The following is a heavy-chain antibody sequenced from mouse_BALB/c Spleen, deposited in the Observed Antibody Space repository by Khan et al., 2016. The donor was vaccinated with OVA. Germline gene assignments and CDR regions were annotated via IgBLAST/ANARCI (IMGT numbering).Heavy chain of an antibody. CDR1: GYSFTNYY. J-gene: IGHJ3*01. CDR2: IDPFNGGT. CDR3: TRLGTTGWFAY. D-gene: IGHD2-13*01. V-gene: IGHV1S135*01. Sequence: VQLQQPGPELMKPGASVKISCTASGYSFTNYYIHWVKQSHGQSLEWIGYIDPFNGGTNYNQKFKGTATLTVDKSSSTAYMHLSSLTSEDSAVYYCTRLGTTGWFAYWGQGTLVTVSA.